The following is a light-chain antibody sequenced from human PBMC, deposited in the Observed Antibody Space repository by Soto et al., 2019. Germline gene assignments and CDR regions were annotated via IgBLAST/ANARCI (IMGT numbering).Light chain of an antibody. CDR1: QNINIW. CDR3: QQYNGDSLG. CDR2: NAA. V-gene: IGKV1-5*01. J-gene: IGKJ1*01. Sequence: DIQMTQSPSTLSASVGDRVTITCRASQNINIWLAWYQQKPGKAPKLLIYNAAYLERAVPSRFSGSGSGTEFTLAGSSLQPDDVAISDGQQYNGDSLGFGQGTKVELK.